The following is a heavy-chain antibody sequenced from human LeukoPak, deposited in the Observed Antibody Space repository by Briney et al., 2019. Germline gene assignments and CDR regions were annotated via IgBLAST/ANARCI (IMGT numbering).Heavy chain of an antibody. D-gene: IGHD1-7*01. CDR1: GFTFISSA. J-gene: IGHJ4*02. Sequence: GGSLRLSCAASGFTFISSAMSWVRQAPGKGLYWVSAISGSGTGTYYADSVKGRFTISRDNSKNTLYLQMNSLRAEDTAVYYCAKEGGTGTRFDYWGQGTLVTVSS. CDR3: AKEGGTGTRFDY. CDR2: ISGSGTGT. V-gene: IGHV3-23*01.